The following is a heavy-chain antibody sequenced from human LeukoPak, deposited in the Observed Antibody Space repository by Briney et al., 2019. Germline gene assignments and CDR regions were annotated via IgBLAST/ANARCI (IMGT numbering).Heavy chain of an antibody. D-gene: IGHD6-19*01. J-gene: IGHJ5*02. Sequence: PSETLSLTCTVSGGSISSYYWSWIRQPPGKGLEWVGSIDYSGRTHYNPSLKSRVTISEDTSNNHFSLKLNSVTAADTAVYFCARQYNWFDPWGQGTLVTVSS. CDR1: GGSISSYY. CDR3: ARQYNWFDP. CDR2: IDYSGRT. V-gene: IGHV4-39*02.